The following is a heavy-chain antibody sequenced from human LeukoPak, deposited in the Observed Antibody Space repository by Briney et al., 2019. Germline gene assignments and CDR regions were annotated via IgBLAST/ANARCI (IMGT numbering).Heavy chain of an antibody. V-gene: IGHV5-51*01. D-gene: IGHD2-2*01. CDR3: ARQYCSSTSCYYFDY. CDR2: IYPGDSDT. J-gene: IGHJ4*02. Sequence: GESLKISCKGSGYSFTSYWIGWVRQMPGKGLEWMGIIYPGDSDTRYSPSFQGQVTISADKSISTAYLQWSSLKASDTAMYYCARQYCSSTSCYYFDYWGQGTLATVSS. CDR1: GYSFTSYW.